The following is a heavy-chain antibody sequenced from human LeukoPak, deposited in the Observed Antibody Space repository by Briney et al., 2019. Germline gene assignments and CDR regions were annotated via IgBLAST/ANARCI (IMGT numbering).Heavy chain of an antibody. Sequence: SETLSLTCTVSGGSISNYYWSWIRQPPGKGLEWIGYIYYSGSTNYNPSLKSRVTISVDTSKNQFSLKLSSVTAADTAVYYCATGRGYGQREAFDYWGQGTLVTVSS. CDR2: IYYSGST. CDR3: ATGRGYGQREAFDY. D-gene: IGHD5-18*01. V-gene: IGHV4-59*01. CDR1: GGSISNYY. J-gene: IGHJ4*02.